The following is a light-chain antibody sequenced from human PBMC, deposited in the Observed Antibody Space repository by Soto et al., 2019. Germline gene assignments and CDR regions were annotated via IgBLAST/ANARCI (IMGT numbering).Light chain of an antibody. Sequence: SSELTQPPSVSVSPGQTARITCSGDALPKQYAYWYQQKPGQAPVLVIYKDSERPSGIPERFSGSSSGTTVTLTISGVQAEDEADYYCQSADSSGTYAVFGGRTQLTVL. J-gene: IGLJ7*01. V-gene: IGLV3-25*03. CDR3: QSADSSGTYAV. CDR2: KDS. CDR1: ALPKQY.